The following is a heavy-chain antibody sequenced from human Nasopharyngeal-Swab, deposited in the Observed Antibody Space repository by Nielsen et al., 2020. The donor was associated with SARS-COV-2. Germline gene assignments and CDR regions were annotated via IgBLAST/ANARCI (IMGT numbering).Heavy chain of an antibody. CDR2: FDPEHNEK. CDR1: GYRFTEIS. J-gene: IGHJ4*02. V-gene: IGHV1-24*01. Sequence: ASVKVSCKVSGYRFTEISMHWVRQAPGKGLEWMGGFDPEHNEKNYAQKFQGRVTMTEDTPTDTADMELSSLTSEDTAVYYCAGETGDFWSGYEYWGQGTLVSVSS. CDR3: AGETGDFWSGYEY. D-gene: IGHD3-3*01.